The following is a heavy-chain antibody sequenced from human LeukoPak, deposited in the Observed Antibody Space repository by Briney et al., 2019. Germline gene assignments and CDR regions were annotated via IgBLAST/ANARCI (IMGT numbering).Heavy chain of an antibody. CDR3: ASPPGGPYYYYYAMDV. J-gene: IGHJ6*02. CDR2: IIPIFGTA. CDR1: GGTFSNYA. V-gene: IGHV1-69*13. D-gene: IGHD3-10*01. Sequence: GASVKVSCKASGGTFSNYAISWVRQAPGQGLEWMGGIIPIFGTANYAQKFQGRVMITADESTSTAYMELSSLKSEDTAVYYCASPPGGPYYYYYAMDVWGQGTTVTVSS.